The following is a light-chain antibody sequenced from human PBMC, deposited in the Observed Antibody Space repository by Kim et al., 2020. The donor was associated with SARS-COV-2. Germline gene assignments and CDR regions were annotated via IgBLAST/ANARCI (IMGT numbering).Light chain of an antibody. CDR2: GAS. V-gene: IGKV3-15*01. CDR3: QEYNSGPRT. CDR1: QSVSSN. Sequence: EIVMTQSPATLSVSPGERATLSCRASQSVSSNLAWYQQKPGQAPRLIIYGASTRASGIPARFSGSGSGTEFTLTISSLQSEDFAVYYCQEYNSGPRTFGQGTKVDIK. J-gene: IGKJ1*01.